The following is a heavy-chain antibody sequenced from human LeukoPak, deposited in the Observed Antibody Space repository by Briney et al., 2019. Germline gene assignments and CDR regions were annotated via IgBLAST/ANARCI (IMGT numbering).Heavy chain of an antibody. J-gene: IGHJ5*02. CDR1: GGSFSGYY. CDR2: INHSGST. V-gene: IGHV4-34*01. Sequence: SSETLSLTCAVYGGSFSGYYWSWIRQPPGKGLEWIGEINHSGSTNYNPSLKSRVTISVDTSKNQFSLKLSSVTAADTAVYYCARCEDIAAAGAFDPWGQGTLVTVSS. D-gene: IGHD6-13*01. CDR3: ARCEDIAAAGAFDP.